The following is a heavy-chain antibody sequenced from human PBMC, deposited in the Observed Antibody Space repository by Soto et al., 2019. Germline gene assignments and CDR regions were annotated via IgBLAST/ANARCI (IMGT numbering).Heavy chain of an antibody. CDR2: INPNSGGT. CDR1: GYTFTGYY. CDR3: AREVDFWSGPYYYGMDV. V-gene: IGHV1-2*04. J-gene: IGHJ6*02. Sequence: GASVKVSCKASGYTFTGYYMHWVRQAPGQGLEWMGWINPNSGGTNYAQKFQGWVTMTRDTSISTAYMELSRLRSDDTAVYYCAREVDFWSGPYYYGMDVLGQGTTVTVSS. D-gene: IGHD3-3*01.